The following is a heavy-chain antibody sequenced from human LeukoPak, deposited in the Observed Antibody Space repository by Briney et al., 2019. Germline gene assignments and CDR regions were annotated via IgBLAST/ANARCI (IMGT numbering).Heavy chain of an antibody. D-gene: IGHD2-21*02. CDR2: INSDGSTI. CDR3: AREARTVVTAIRSFDY. J-gene: IGHJ4*02. V-gene: IGHV3-48*03. Sequence: PGGSLRLSCAASGFTFSSYEMNWVRQAPGRGLECVSYINSDGSTIYYADSMKGRFTISRDNAKNSLSLQMNSLRAEDTAVYYCAREARTVVTAIRSFDYWGQGTLVTVSS. CDR1: GFTFSSYE.